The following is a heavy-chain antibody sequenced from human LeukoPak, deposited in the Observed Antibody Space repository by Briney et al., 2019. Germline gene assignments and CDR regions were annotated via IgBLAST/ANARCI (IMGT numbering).Heavy chain of an antibody. V-gene: IGHV1-8*01. CDR3: ARGRDMIMFGGVIDLFDY. J-gene: IGHJ4*02. Sequence: ASVKVSCKASGYTFTSYDINWVRQATGQGLEWMGWMNPNSGNTGYAQRFQGRFTMTRNTSISTAYMELSSLRSEDTAVYYCARGRDMIMFGGVIDLFDYWGQGTLVTVSS. D-gene: IGHD3-16*02. CDR1: GYTFTSYD. CDR2: MNPNSGNT.